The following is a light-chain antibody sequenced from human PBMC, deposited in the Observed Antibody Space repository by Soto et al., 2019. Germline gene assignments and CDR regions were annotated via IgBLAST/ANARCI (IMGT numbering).Light chain of an antibody. CDR1: QSVLYSSNNKNH. V-gene: IGKV4-1*01. J-gene: IGKJ1*01. Sequence: DIVMTQSPDSLAVSLGERATINCKSSQSVLYSSNNKNHLAWFRQKPGQPPTLLIYWASTRESGVPDRFSGSGSGTDFILTISSLQPEDVATYYCQQYYISPWTFGQGTKVDIK. CDR2: WAS. CDR3: QQYYISPWT.